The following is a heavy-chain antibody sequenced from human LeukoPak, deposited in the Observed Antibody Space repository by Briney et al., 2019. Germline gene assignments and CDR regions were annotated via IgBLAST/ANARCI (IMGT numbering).Heavy chain of an antibody. CDR1: AWSFSDYN. CDR2: IYSDNT. Sequence: ASETLSFNCAVYAWSFSDYNWNWVRQAPGQGLEWVSFIYSDNTHYSDSVKGRFTISRDNSKNTLYLQMNSLRAEDTAVYYCARRAGAYSHPYDYWGQGTLVTVSS. J-gene: IGHJ4*02. D-gene: IGHD4/OR15-4a*01. CDR3: ARRAGAYSHPYDY. V-gene: IGHV3-53*01.